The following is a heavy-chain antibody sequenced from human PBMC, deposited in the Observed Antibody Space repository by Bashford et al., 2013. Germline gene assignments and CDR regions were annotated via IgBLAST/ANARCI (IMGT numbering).Heavy chain of an antibody. J-gene: IGHJ4*02. D-gene: IGHD5-24*01. CDR3: ADGPAGL. CDR1: GGSVIGPEL. CDR2: IHHMGAT. Sequence: SETLSLTCVVSGGSVIGPELVELGPPVPRKGLDWIGEIHHMGATNYVQSFKSRATMSLDRSGNQFSLKLTSVTAADTAVYYCADGPAGLWGQGMLVTVSS. V-gene: IGHV4-4*02.